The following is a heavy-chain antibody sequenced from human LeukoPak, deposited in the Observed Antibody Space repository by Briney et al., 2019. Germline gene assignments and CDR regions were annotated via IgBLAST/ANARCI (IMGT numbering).Heavy chain of an antibody. CDR1: GFTFSSYA. CDR2: ISGSGGST. V-gene: IGHV3-23*01. J-gene: IGHJ4*02. Sequence: PGGSLRLSCAASGFTFSSYAMSSVRQAPGPGLKCVSAISGSGGSTYYADSVKGQFTISRDNSKNQLYLQMNSLRAEDTAVYYCAKVGRYSYGFQYSAPFDYWGQGTLVTVSS. D-gene: IGHD5-18*01. CDR3: AKVGRYSYGFQYSAPFDY.